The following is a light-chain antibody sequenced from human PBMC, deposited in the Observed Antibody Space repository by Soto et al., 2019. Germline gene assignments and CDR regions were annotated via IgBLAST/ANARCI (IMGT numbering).Light chain of an antibody. CDR2: AAS. CDR1: QSISSW. CDR3: QQLNSYPL. V-gene: IGKV1-5*01. Sequence: DIQMTQSPSTLPASVGYRVTITYRASQSISSWLAWYQQTPGKAPQLLIYAASTSQSGVPSRLSGGGSGTDFTITISSLQPEDSATYYCQQLNSYPLFGGGTKVDIK. J-gene: IGKJ4*01.